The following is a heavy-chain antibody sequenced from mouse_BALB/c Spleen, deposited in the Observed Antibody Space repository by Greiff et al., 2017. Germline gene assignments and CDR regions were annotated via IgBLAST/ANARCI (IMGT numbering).Heavy chain of an antibody. J-gene: IGHJ3*01. CDR3: APIYYDYDEGVEGRGPFAY. Sequence: EVMLVESGGGLVKPGGSLKLSCAASGFTFSSYAMSWVRQTPEKRLEWVASISSGGSTYYPDSVKGRFTISRDNARNILYLQMSSLRSEDTAMYYCAPIYYDYDEGVEGRGPFAYWGQGTLVTVSA. CDR2: ISSGGST. D-gene: IGHD2-4*01. V-gene: IGHV5-6-5*01. CDR1: GFTFSSYA.